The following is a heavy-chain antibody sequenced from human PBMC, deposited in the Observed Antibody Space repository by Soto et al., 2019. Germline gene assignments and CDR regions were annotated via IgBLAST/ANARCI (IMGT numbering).Heavy chain of an antibody. V-gene: IGHV4-59*01. D-gene: IGHD3-16*01. CDR3: ACSLGDSNWPLPRGYYYYGMDV. CDR2: IYYSGST. CDR1: GGSISSYY. Sequence: PSETLSLTCTVSGGSISSYYWSWIRQPPGKGLEWIGYIYYSGSTNYNPSLKSRVTISVDTSKNQFSLKLSSVTAADTAVYYCACSLGDSNWPLPRGYYYYGMDVWGQGTTVTVSS. J-gene: IGHJ6*02.